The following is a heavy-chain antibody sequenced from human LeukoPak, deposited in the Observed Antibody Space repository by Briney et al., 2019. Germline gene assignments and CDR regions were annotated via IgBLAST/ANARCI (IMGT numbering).Heavy chain of an antibody. V-gene: IGHV3-73*01. CDR3: AKDRTGTTGADWFEP. CDR1: GFTFSGSS. D-gene: IGHD1-1*01. CDR2: IRSKANSYAT. J-gene: IGHJ5*02. Sequence: PGGSLRLSCAASGFTFSGSSMYWVRQAFGKGLEWVGRIRSKANSYATTYGASVKGRFTISRDDSKNTAYLQMNSLKTEDTAIYYCAKDRTGTTGADWFEPWGRGTLVTVSS.